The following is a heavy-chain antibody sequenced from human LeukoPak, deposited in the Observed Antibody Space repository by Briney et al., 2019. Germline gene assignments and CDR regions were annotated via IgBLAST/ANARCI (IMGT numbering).Heavy chain of an antibody. CDR3: ARRGSHCSGSSCYGTFDY. CDR2: INPSGGST. Sequence: GASVKVSCKASGYTFTSYYMHWVRQAPGQGLEWMGIINPSGGSTSYAQKFQGRVTMTRDTSTSTVYMELSSLRSEDTAVYYCARRGSHCSGSSCYGTFDYWGQGTLVTVSS. V-gene: IGHV1-46*01. D-gene: IGHD2-15*01. J-gene: IGHJ4*02. CDR1: GYTFTSYY.